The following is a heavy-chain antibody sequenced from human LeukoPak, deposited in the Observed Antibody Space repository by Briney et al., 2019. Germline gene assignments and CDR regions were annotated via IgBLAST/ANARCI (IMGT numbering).Heavy chain of an antibody. CDR3: ARDVGPDMVRGAPGGFDP. D-gene: IGHD3-10*01. V-gene: IGHV4-59*01. J-gene: IGHJ5*02. Sequence: PSETLSLTCTVSGGSISSYYWSWIRQPPGKGLEWIGYIYYSGSTNYNPSLKSRVTISVDTSKNQFSLKLSSVTAADTAVYYCARDVGPDMVRGAPGGFDPWGQGTLVTVSS. CDR2: IYYSGST. CDR1: GGSISSYY.